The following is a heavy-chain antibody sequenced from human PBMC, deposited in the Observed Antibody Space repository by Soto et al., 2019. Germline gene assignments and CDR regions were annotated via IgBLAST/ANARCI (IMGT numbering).Heavy chain of an antibody. J-gene: IGHJ6*02. Sequence: QVHLVQSGAEVKKPGASVKVSCKASDDTFTDYYIHWVRQAPGQGLEWLGWINPHSGGTKDVQELQGRVSMTRYTSINTADMELSRLTSDDTAVYFCARDRSTIYGVVITAGYYGMDVWGQGTAVTVSS. CDR1: DDTFTDYY. CDR2: INPHSGGT. V-gene: IGHV1-2*02. CDR3: ARDRSTIYGVVITAGYYGMDV. D-gene: IGHD3-3*01.